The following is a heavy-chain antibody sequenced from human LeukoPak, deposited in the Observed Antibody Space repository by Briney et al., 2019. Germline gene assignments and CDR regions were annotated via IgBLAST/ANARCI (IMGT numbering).Heavy chain of an antibody. CDR3: ARDRQLGWFGP. J-gene: IGHJ5*02. CDR2: IHSDGLA. CDR1: GDSISSGNYF. Sequence: SQALPLTCTVSGDSISSGNYFWAWIRQSAGKGLEWIGRIHSDGLANYNPSLRSRATISVDTSNNQFSLKVKSVTAADTATYYCARDRQLGWFGPWGQGILVTVSS. V-gene: IGHV4-61*02. D-gene: IGHD3-16*01.